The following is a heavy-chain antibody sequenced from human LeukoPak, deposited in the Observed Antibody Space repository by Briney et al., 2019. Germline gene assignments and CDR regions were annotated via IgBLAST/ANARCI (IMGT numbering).Heavy chain of an antibody. CDR1: GFTFSSYA. J-gene: IGHJ6*02. Sequence: GGSLRLSCAGSGFTFSSYAMSWVRQAPGKGLEWVSTISGSGGAGTYYADSVKGRFTVSRGNSRNTLYLPMNSLRAEDTAVYYCVKDRGGSPFYGMDVWGQGATVTVSS. D-gene: IGHD1-26*01. CDR3: VKDRGGSPFYGMDV. V-gene: IGHV3-23*01. CDR2: ISGSGGAGT.